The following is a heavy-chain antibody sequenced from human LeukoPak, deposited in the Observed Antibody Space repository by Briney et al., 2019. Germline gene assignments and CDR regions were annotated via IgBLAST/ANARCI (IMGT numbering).Heavy chain of an antibody. J-gene: IGHJ6*02. CDR3: ARHTTSSGYYSGTHYYGMDV. CDR2: IYPGDSAT. CDR1: GYSFTSYW. V-gene: IGHV5-51*01. Sequence: GESLKISCQGSGYSFTSYWIGGVRQMPGKGLEWMGIIYPGDSATKYSPSLQGQVTISADKSINTAYLQWSSLKASDTAMYYCARHTTSSGYYSGTHYYGMDVWGQGTTVTVSS. D-gene: IGHD3-22*01.